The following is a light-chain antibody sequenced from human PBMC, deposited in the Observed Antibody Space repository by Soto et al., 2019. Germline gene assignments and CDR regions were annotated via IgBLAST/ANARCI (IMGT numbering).Light chain of an antibody. V-gene: IGKV3-20*01. Sequence: EIVVTQSPGTLSVSPGERATLSCWASQSVSSSFVAWYQQKPGQASRLLIYGASSRAAGIPDRFSGSGSGTDFTLTISRLEPEDFAVYHWQQYGSSPTFRQGPKADFK. CDR3: QQYGSSPT. CDR2: GAS. J-gene: IGKJ1*01. CDR1: QSVSSSF.